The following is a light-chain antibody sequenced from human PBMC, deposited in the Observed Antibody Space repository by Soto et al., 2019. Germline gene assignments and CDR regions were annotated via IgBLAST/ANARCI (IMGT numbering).Light chain of an antibody. CDR1: QDVDSNF. Sequence: EIVLTQSPGTLSLSPGERATLSCRASQDVDSNFLAWYQQRPGQAPRLLIYGSSRRATGIPDRFSGSGSGTGFTLTLNSVGTNDNSVNFSLQYYSSTTFGGGNEVEVK. J-gene: IGKJ4*01. CDR2: GSS. V-gene: IGKV3-20*01. CDR3: LQYYSSTT.